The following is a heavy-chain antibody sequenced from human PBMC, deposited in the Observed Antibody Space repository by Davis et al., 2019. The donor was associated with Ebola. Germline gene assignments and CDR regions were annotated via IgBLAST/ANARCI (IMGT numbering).Heavy chain of an antibody. CDR2: INAGNGNT. CDR3: AREYCSSTSCYHYYSYGMDV. V-gene: IGHV1-3*01. CDR1: GYTFTSYA. Sequence: ASVKVSCKASGYTFTSYAMHWVRQAPGQRLEWMGWINAGNGNTKYSQKFQGRVTITRDTSASTAYMELSSLRSEDTAVYYCAREYCSSTSCYHYYSYGMDVWGQGTTVTVSS. J-gene: IGHJ6*02. D-gene: IGHD2-2*01.